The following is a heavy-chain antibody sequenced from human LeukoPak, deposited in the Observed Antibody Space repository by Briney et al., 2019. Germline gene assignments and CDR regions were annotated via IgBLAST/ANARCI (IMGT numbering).Heavy chain of an antibody. D-gene: IGHD3-22*01. CDR1: GFTFRDYF. CDR3: ARATYDSSAVDAFDI. CDR2: TNTAGNTI. V-gene: IGHV3-11*01. J-gene: IGHJ3*02. Sequence: PGGSLRLSCAASGFTFRDYFMSWIRQAPGKGLEWVAYTNTAGNTIYYADSMKGRFTISRDNAKNSLYLQMNTLRAEDTAVYYCARATYDSSAVDAFDIWGQGTMVTV.